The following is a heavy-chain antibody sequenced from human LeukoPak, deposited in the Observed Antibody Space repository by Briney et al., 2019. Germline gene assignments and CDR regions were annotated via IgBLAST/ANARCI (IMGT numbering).Heavy chain of an antibody. CDR3: AKDARDSGAYRRY. CDR2: ISAYNGNL. CDR1: GYTFTNYG. J-gene: IGHJ4*02. V-gene: IGHV1-18*01. Sequence: GAAVKGSCKASGYTFTNYGVTWVGQAPGQGLAWMGWISAYNGNLNYAQKLQDRVTMTTHTSTSTAYMELRSLISDDTAVYCCAKDARDSGAYRRYWGQGT. D-gene: IGHD3-22*01.